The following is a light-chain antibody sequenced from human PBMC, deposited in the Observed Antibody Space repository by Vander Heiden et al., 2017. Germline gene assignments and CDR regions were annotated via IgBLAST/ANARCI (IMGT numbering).Light chain of an antibody. CDR3: QAWDSSTSVV. J-gene: IGLJ2*01. CDR1: KLGDKY. Sequence: SYELTQPPSVSVSPGQTASITCPGDKLGDKYACWYQQKPGQSPVLVIYQDNTRPSGIPERFSGSNSGNTATLTISGTQAMDEADYYCQAWDSSTSVVFGGGTKLTVL. CDR2: QDN. V-gene: IGLV3-1*01.